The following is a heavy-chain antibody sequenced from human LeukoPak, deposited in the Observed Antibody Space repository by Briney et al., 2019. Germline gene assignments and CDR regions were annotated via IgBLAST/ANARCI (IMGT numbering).Heavy chain of an antibody. CDR2: INHSRST. CDR3: ASRFLEWLLTPDSYYYYMDV. Sequence: SETLSLTCAVYGGTFSGHYWSWIRQPPGKGLEWIGEINHSRSTNYNPSLKSRVTISVDTTKNQFSLKLSSVTAADTAVYHWASRFLEWLLTPDSYYYYMDVWGKGTTVTVSS. J-gene: IGHJ6*03. CDR1: GGTFSGHY. D-gene: IGHD3-3*01. V-gene: IGHV4-34*01.